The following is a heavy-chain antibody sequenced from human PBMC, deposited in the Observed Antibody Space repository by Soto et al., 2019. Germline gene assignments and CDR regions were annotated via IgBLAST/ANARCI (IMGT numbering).Heavy chain of an antibody. CDR1: GFTFSTFW. J-gene: IGHJ4*01. CDR2: INSDGSST. V-gene: IGHV3-74*01. Sequence: EVQLVESGGGLVQPGGSLRLSCEASGFTFSTFWMHWVRQAPGKGLVWVSRINSDGSSTNYADSVKGRVTISRDNAKNTLYLHLNSLRPEDTAVYYCARDFDYWGHGTPVTVSS. CDR3: ARDFDY.